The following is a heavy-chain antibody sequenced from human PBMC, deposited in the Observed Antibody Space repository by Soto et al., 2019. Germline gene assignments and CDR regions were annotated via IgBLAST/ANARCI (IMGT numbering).Heavy chain of an antibody. V-gene: IGHV3-23*01. Sequence: GGSLRLSCAASGFTFSSCAMGWVRQAPGKGLDWVSDFIDSGVSTYYADSVKGRFTFSRDNSKSTLYLKLNSLRAEDTALYYCAKGRSYYYYYGVDVWGQGTTVTVSS. CDR3: AKGRSYYYYYGVDV. CDR1: GFTFSSCA. CDR2: FIDSGVST. J-gene: IGHJ6*02.